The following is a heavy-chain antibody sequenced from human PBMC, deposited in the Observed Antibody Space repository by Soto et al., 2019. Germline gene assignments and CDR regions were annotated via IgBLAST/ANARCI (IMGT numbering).Heavy chain of an antibody. CDR1: GFTLSSYW. D-gene: IGHD6-6*01. J-gene: IGHJ3*02. CDR2: IKQDGSEK. Sequence: GGSLRLSCAASGFTLSSYWMSWVRQAPGKGLEWAANIKQDGSEKYYVDSVKGRFTISRDNAKNSLYLQMNNLRAEDTAVYYCARSEYYAFDIWGQGTMVTVSS. CDR3: ARSEYYAFDI. V-gene: IGHV3-7*05.